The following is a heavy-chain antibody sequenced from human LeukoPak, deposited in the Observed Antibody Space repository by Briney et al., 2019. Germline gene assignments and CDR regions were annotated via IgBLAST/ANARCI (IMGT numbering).Heavy chain of an antibody. CDR2: IIPILGIA. V-gene: IGHV1-69*04. J-gene: IGHJ3*02. Sequence: GASVKVSCKASGGTFSSYAISWVRRAPGQGLEWMGRIIPILGIANYAQKFQGRVTITADKSTSTAYMELSSLRSEDTAVYYCARGGTYDILTGYWDDAFDIWGQGTMVTVSS. CDR1: GGTFSSYA. CDR3: ARGGTYDILTGYWDDAFDI. D-gene: IGHD3-9*01.